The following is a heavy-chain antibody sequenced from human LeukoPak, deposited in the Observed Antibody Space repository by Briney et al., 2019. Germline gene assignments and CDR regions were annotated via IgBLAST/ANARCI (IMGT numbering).Heavy chain of an antibody. J-gene: IGHJ6*04. CDR2: ISSSGSTI. D-gene: IGHD3-10*02. V-gene: IGHV3-48*04. CDR3: AELGITMIGGV. Sequence: PGGTLRLSCAASGLTFSSYGMGWVRQAPGKGLEWVSYISSSGSTIYYADSVKGRFTISRDNAKNSLYLQMNSLRAEDTAVYYCAELGITMIGGVWGKGTTVTISS. CDR1: GLTFSSYG.